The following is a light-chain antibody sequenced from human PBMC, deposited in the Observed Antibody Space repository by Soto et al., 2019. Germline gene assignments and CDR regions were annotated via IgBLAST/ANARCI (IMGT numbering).Light chain of an antibody. CDR3: QQRSNWARIT. CDR2: DAS. Sequence: EIVWTQSPATLSLSPGERATLSCRASQSVSSYLAWYQQKPGQAPRLLIYDASNRAPGIPARFSGSGSGTDFTLTISSLEPEDFAVYYCQQRSNWARITFGPGTKVDIK. CDR1: QSVSSY. V-gene: IGKV3-11*01. J-gene: IGKJ3*01.